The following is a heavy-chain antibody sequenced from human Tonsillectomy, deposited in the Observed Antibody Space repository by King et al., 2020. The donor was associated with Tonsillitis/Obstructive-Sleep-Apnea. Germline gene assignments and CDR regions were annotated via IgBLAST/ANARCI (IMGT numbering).Heavy chain of an antibody. D-gene: IGHD2-15*01. J-gene: IGHJ1*01. CDR3: AKEEGYCSGGRCYSAYFQH. Sequence: VQLVESGGGVVQPGRSLRLSCAASGFPLSFYGMHWVRQAPGKGLEWVAVISFDGSNKYYTDFVKGRFTISRDNSKNTLYLQMNSLRDEDTAVYYCAKEEGYCSGGRCYSAYFQHWGQGTLVTVSS. CDR1: GFPLSFYG. CDR2: ISFDGSNK. V-gene: IGHV3-30*18.